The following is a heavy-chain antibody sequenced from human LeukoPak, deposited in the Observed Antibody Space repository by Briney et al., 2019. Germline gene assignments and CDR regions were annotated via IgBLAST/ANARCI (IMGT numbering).Heavy chain of an antibody. V-gene: IGHV3-30*04. Sequence: GGSLRLSCAASGFTFSGYAMHWVRQAPGKGLEWLTVISTDGSDKHYADSVKGRFTVSRDNPKNTLFLQMNNLRTEDTAVYYCAKDKSVSADYYFDYWGQGTLVTVSS. J-gene: IGHJ4*02. CDR3: AKDKSVSADYYFDY. D-gene: IGHD5/OR15-5a*01. CDR2: ISTDGSDK. CDR1: GFTFSGYA.